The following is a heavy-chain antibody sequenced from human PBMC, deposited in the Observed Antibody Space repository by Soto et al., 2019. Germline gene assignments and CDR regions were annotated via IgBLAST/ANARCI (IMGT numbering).Heavy chain of an antibody. CDR2: VSPTGDTV. J-gene: IGHJ4*02. V-gene: IGHV3-9*01. D-gene: IGHD2-15*01. Sequence: VQVVASGGGFVQPGRSLSLSCAVSGFRFEQYVMHWVRQAPGKGMECVSTVSPTGDTVSYADSVEGRFTVSRDNAKNSLYRPMNSLIGDDTAFYYFLKAAPNGSIDDWGQGTVVTVSS. CDR3: LKAAPNGSIDD. CDR1: GFRFEQYV.